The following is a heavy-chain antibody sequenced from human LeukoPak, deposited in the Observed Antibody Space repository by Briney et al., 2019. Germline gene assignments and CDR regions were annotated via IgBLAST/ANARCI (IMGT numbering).Heavy chain of an antibody. V-gene: IGHV4-61*02. CDR3: ARESWIVVVVAATFSAFDI. D-gene: IGHD2-15*01. CDR1: GGSISSGSYY. J-gene: IGHJ3*02. CDR2: IYTSGST. Sequence: SQTLSLTCTVSGGSISSGSYYWSWIRQPAGKGLEWIGRIYTSGSTNYNPSLKSRVTMSVDTSKNQFSLKLSSVTAADTAVYYCARESWIVVVVAATFSAFDIWGQGTMVTVSS.